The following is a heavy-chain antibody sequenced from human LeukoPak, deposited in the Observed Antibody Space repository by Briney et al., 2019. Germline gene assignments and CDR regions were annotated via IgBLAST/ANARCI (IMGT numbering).Heavy chain of an antibody. J-gene: IGHJ4*02. CDR3: ARESQVGAFDY. CDR1: GYTFTSYG. V-gene: IGHV1-18*01. D-gene: IGHD1-26*01. Sequence: ASVKVSCKASGYTFTSYGISWVRQAPGQGLEWMGWISANDGNTDYPQKLQGRVTMTTDTSTSTAYMELRSLRSDDTAVYYCARESQVGAFDYWGQGTLVTVSS. CDR2: ISANDGNT.